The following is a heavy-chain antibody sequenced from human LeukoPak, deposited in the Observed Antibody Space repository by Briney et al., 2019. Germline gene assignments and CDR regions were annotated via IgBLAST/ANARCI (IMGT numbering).Heavy chain of an antibody. CDR3: ARAKGIAVAGLDY. Sequence: PGGSLRLSCAASGFTFSSYSMNWVRQAPGKGLEWVSSISSSSSYIYYADSVKGQFTISRDNAKNSLYLQMNSLRAEDTAVYYCARAKGIAVAGLDYWGQGTLVTVSS. V-gene: IGHV3-21*01. CDR2: ISSSSSYI. CDR1: GFTFSSYS. J-gene: IGHJ4*02. D-gene: IGHD6-19*01.